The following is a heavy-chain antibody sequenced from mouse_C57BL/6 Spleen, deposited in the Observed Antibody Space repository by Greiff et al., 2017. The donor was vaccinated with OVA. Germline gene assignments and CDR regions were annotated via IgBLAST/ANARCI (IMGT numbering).Heavy chain of an antibody. D-gene: IGHD3-2*02. Sequence: EVQVVESGGDLVKPGGSLKLSCAASGFTFSSYGMSWVRQTPDKRLEWVATISSGGCYTYYPDSVKGRFTISRDNAQNTLYLQMSSLKSEDTAMYYCARRGYLGDYFDYWGQGTTLTVSS. CDR2: ISSGGCYT. CDR1: GFTFSSYG. J-gene: IGHJ2*01. CDR3: ARRGYLGDYFDY. V-gene: IGHV5-6*01.